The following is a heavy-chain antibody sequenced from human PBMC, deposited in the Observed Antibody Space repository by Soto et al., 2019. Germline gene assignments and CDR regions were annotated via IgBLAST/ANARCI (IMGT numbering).Heavy chain of an antibody. Sequence: EVQLLESGGGLAHPGGSLRLSCAASGFTFSSYAMSWVRQAPGKGLEWVSAMSNSGENTYYADSVKGRFTISRDNSENTLYLQMNSRRGEDTAVYYCAKDEGGYCSSTSCYADYWGQGTLVTVSS. D-gene: IGHD2-2*01. CDR2: MSNSGENT. J-gene: IGHJ4*02. CDR3: AKDEGGYCSSTSCYADY. CDR1: GFTFSSYA. V-gene: IGHV3-23*01.